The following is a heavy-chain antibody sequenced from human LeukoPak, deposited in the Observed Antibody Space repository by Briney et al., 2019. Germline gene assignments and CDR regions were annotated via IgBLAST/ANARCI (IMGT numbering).Heavy chain of an antibody. D-gene: IGHD3-9*01. CDR2: INHSGST. CDR3: ATAHYDILTGYTYYFDY. V-gene: IGHV4-39*07. Sequence: ASETLSLTCTVSGGSISTSTYYWGWIRQPPGKGLEWIGEINHSGSTNYNPSLKSRVTISVDTSKNQFSLKLSSVTAADTAVYYCATAHYDILTGYTYYFDYWGQGTLVTVSS. J-gene: IGHJ4*02. CDR1: GGSISTSTYY.